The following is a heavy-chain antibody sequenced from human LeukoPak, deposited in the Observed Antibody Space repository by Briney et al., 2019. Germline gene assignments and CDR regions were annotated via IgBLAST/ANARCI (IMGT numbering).Heavy chain of an antibody. V-gene: IGHV1-18*01. D-gene: IGHD5-12*01. Sequence: ASVKVSCKASGYTFNNYGISWVRQAPGQGLEWMGWISAYNGNTNYAQKLQGRVTMTTDTSTSTVYMELRSLRSDDTAVYHCATGKYSGYDYITPDFDYWGQGTLVTVSS. CDR3: ATGKYSGYDYITPDFDY. CDR1: GYTFNNYG. CDR2: ISAYNGNT. J-gene: IGHJ4*02.